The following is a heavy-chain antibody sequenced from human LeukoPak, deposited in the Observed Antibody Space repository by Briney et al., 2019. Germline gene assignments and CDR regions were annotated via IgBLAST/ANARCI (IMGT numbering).Heavy chain of an antibody. CDR2: INPNSGGT. V-gene: IGHV1-2*02. D-gene: IGHD3-22*01. Sequence: ASVKVSCKASGYTFTGYYMHWVRQAPGQGLEWMGWINPNSGGTNYAQKFQGRVTMTRDTSISTAYMELSRLRSDDTAAYYCARGRDDYNRRWRQNCGHGKPVTASS. J-gene: IGHJ4*03. CDR1: GYTFTGYY. CDR3: ARGRDDYNRRWRQN.